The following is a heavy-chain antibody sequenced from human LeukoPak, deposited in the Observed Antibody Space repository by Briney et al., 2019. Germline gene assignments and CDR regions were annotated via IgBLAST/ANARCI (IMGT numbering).Heavy chain of an antibody. Sequence: GGSLRLSCAASGFTFSSYAMHWVRQAPGKGLEYVSAISSNGGSTYYANSVKGRFTISRDNSKNTLYLQMGSLRAEDMAVYYCARAPFNYFDYWGQGTLVTVSS. J-gene: IGHJ4*02. V-gene: IGHV3-64*01. CDR3: ARAPFNYFDY. CDR1: GFTFSSYA. CDR2: ISSNGGST.